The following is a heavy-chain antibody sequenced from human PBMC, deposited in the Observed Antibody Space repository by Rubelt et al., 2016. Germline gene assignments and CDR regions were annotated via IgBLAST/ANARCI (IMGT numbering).Heavy chain of an antibody. D-gene: IGHD2-21*02. CDR1: YA. V-gene: IGHV3-23*01. CDR3: ATYCGSDPCYGWNYYGMDV. CDR2: ISGGGGTT. Sequence: YAMSWVRQAPGKGLECVSGISGGGGTTYYADSVKGRFTISRGNAKNSLYLQMNSLRAEDTAVYYCATYCGSDPCYGWNYYGMDVWGQGTTVTVSS. J-gene: IGHJ6*02.